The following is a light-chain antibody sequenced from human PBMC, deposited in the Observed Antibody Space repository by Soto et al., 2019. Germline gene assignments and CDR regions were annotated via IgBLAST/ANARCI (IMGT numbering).Light chain of an antibody. CDR1: SSDIGHYNY. J-gene: IGLJ1*01. Sequence: QSVLTQPASVSGSPGQSITISCTGTSSDIGHYNYVSWYQQHPGKVPKLLISEVTNRPSGVSDRFSGSKSGNTASLTISGIQAEDEADYYCSSYTSSRTYVFGTGTKVTVL. CDR3: SSYTSSRTYV. CDR2: EVT. V-gene: IGLV2-14*01.